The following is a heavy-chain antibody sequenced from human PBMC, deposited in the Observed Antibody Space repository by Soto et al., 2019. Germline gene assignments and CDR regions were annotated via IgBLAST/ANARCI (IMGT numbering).Heavy chain of an antibody. CDR1: GGSITSYH. Sequence: PSETLSLTCVVSGGSITSYHWSWIRQFPGKGLEWIAYTAYTGHTTSNPSPTSPATISLDTSPNQLPLTVTPMTAADTAVYYCARDVHAGFTHYLDPWGQGTLVTVSS. D-gene: IGHD2-8*01. V-gene: IGHV4-59*01. CDR3: ARDVHAGFTHYLDP. J-gene: IGHJ5*02. CDR2: TAYTGHT.